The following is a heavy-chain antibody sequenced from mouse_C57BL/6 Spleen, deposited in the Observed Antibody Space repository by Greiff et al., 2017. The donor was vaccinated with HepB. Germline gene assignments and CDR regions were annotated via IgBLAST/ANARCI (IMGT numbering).Heavy chain of an antibody. V-gene: IGHV5-9-1*02. CDR3: TRDKWRYGSSCPYYFDY. Sequence: EVQLVESGAGLVKPGGSLKLSCAASGFTFSSYAMSWVRQTPEKRLEWVAYISSGGDYIYYADTVKGRFTISIDNARNTLYLQMSSLKSEDTAMYSSTRDKWRYGSSCPYYFDYWGQGTTLTVSS. D-gene: IGHD1-1*01. CDR1: GFTFSSYA. J-gene: IGHJ2*01. CDR2: ISSGGDYI.